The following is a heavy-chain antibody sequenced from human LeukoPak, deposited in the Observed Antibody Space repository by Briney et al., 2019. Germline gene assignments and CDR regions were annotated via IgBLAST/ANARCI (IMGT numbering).Heavy chain of an antibody. CDR2: ISSSGSTI. V-gene: IGHV3-48*03. CDR3: ARELGYCSSTSCYAWWFDP. J-gene: IGHJ5*02. Sequence: GSLRLSCAASGFTFSSYEMNWVRQAPGKGLEWVSYISSSGSTIYYADSVKGRFTISRDNAKNSLYLQMNSLRAEDTAVYYCARELGYCSSTSCYAWWFDPWGQGTLVTVSS. D-gene: IGHD2-2*01. CDR1: GFTFSSYE.